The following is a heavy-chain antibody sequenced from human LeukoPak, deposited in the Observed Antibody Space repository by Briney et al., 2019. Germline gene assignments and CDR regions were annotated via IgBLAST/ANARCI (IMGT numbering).Heavy chain of an antibody. CDR1: GFTFGDYA. J-gene: IGHJ3*02. V-gene: IGHV3-49*04. D-gene: IGHD2-15*01. CDR3: SRGPYCSSGSCYPDPDAFDI. Sequence: GGSLRLSCTASGFTFGDYAMAWVRQAPGKGLEWVGFIRSKSYGETTEYAASVKGRFTISRDDSKSIAYLQMNSLKTEDTAVYYCSRGPYCSSGSCYPDPDAFDIWGQGTVVTFSS. CDR2: IRSKSYGETT.